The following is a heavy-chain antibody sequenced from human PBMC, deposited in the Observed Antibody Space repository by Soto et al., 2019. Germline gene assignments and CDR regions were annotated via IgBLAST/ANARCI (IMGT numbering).Heavy chain of an antibody. CDR3: HFWEYSGYRRGDPLRDY. J-gene: IGHJ4*02. Sequence: SGPTLVNPTQTLTLTCTFSGFSLSTSGVGVGWIRQPPGKALEWLALIYWDDDKRYSPSLKSRLTITKDTSKNQVVLTMTNMDPVDTATYYCHFWEYSGYRRGDPLRDYWGQGTLVTVSS. CDR1: GFSLSTSGVG. CDR2: IYWDDDK. V-gene: IGHV2-5*02. D-gene: IGHD5-12*01.